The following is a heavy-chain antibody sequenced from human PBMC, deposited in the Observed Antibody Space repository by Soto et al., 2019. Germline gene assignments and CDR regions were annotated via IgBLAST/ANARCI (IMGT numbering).Heavy chain of an antibody. J-gene: IGHJ5*02. CDR2: INHSGST. V-gene: IGHV4-34*01. CDR3: ARGRSYYDSSGYLNWFDP. D-gene: IGHD3-22*01. CDR1: GGSFSGYY. Sequence: SETLSLTCAVYGGSFSGYYWSWIRQPPGKGLEWIGEINHSGSTNYNPSLKSRVTISVDTSKNQFSLKLSSVTAADTAVYYCARGRSYYDSSGYLNWFDPWGQGTLVTVSS.